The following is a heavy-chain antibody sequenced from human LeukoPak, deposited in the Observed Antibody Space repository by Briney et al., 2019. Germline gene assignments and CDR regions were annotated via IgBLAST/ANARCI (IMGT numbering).Heavy chain of an antibody. Sequence: GGSLRLSCAASGFTFSIYGMHWVRQAPGKGLEWVSSISYTGTYIYYADSVKGRFTISRDNAQNSLYLQMNSLRAEDTAIYYCVRGGWEPYFDYWGQGTLVTVSS. D-gene: IGHD1-26*01. CDR1: GFTFSIYG. J-gene: IGHJ4*02. CDR2: ISYTGTYI. CDR3: VRGGWEPYFDY. V-gene: IGHV3-21*04.